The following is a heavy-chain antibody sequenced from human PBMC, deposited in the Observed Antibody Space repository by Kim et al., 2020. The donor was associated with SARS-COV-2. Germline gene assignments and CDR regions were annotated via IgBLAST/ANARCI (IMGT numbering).Heavy chain of an antibody. J-gene: IGHJ4*02. V-gene: IGHV1-69*13. CDR3: ARDPPRTFYGDYAYYFDY. CDR1: GGTFSSYA. Sequence: SVKVSCKASGGTFSSYAISWVRQAPGQGLEWMGGIIPIFGTANYAQKFQGRVTITADESTSTAYMELSSLRSEDTAVYYCARDPPRTFYGDYAYYFDYWGQGTLVTVSS. CDR2: IIPIFGTA. D-gene: IGHD4-17*01.